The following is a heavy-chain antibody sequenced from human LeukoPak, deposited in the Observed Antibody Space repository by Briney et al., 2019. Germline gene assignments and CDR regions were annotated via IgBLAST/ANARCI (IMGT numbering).Heavy chain of an antibody. CDR3: AKKAQYDGHYPLDY. CDR2: TSDRGDYT. D-gene: IGHD4/OR15-4a*01. J-gene: IGHJ4*02. V-gene: IGHV3-23*01. CDR1: GFTFSSYS. Sequence: GGSLRLSCAASGFTFSSYSMSWVRQAPGKGLEWVPGTSDRGDYTYYADSVKGRFTISRDTSKNTLYLQMNSLRAEDTALYFCAKKAQYDGHYPLDYWGQGTLVTVSA.